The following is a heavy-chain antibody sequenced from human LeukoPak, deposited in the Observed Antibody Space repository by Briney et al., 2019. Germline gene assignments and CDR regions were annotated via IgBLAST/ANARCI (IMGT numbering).Heavy chain of an antibody. CDR3: ARLVRVVGEDYYYMDV. V-gene: IGHV4-34*01. CDR1: GGSFSGYY. D-gene: IGHD2-2*01. J-gene: IGHJ6*03. CDR2: INHSGST. Sequence: SETLSLTCAVYGGSFSGYYWSGIRQPPGKGLEWIGEINHSGSTNYNPSLKSRVTISVDTSKNQFSLKLSSVTAADTAVYYCARLVRVVGEDYYYMDVWGKGTTVTVSS.